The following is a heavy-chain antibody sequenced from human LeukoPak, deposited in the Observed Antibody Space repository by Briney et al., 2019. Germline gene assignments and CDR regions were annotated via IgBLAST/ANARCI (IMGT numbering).Heavy chain of an antibody. CDR2: ITISGGST. J-gene: IGHJ4*02. CDR3: AKGFSGSYRGYFDY. D-gene: IGHD1-26*01. V-gene: IGHV3-23*01. CDR1: GFTFSTYA. Sequence: GGSLRLSCAASGFTFSTYALSWVRQAPGMGLERLSAITISGGSTYYADSVKGRFTISRDNSNNTLYLQMNSLRAEDTAVYHCAKGFSGSYRGYFDYWGQGILVTVSS.